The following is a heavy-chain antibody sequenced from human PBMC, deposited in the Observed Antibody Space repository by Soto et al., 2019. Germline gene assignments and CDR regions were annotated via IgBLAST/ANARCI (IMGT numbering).Heavy chain of an antibody. D-gene: IGHD3-22*01. V-gene: IGHV1-18*04. CDR3: ARDGDYYDSSGLFDP. CDR2: ISAYNGNT. CDR1: GYTFTSYG. Sequence: GASVKVYCKASGYTFTSYGISWVRQAHGQGLEWMGWISAYNGNTNYAQKLQGRVTMTTDTSTSTAYMELRSLRSDDTAVYYCARDGDYYDSSGLFDPWGQGTLVTVSS. J-gene: IGHJ5*02.